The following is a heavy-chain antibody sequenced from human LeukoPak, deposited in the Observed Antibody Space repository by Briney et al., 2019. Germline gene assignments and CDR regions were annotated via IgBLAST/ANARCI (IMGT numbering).Heavy chain of an antibody. D-gene: IGHD5-12*01. V-gene: IGHV3-23*01. CDR3: AKDSDIVATIDLGL. Sequence: GGSLRLSCAVSGSGFGGYAMTWVRQAPGKGLEWVSGISGSGNFKYYADSVKGRFTISRDNSKNTVYLQMNSLRAEDTAVYYCAKDSDIVATIDLGLWGQGTLVTVSS. CDR1: GSGFGGYA. CDR2: ISGSGNFK. J-gene: IGHJ4*02.